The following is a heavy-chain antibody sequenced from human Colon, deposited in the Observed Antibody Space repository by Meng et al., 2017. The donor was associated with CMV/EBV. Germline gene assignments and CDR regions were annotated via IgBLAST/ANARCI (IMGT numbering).Heavy chain of an antibody. Sequence: SVKVSCKASGFTFTSSAVQWVRQARGQRLEWIGWIVVGSGNTNYAQKFQERVTITRDMSTSTAYMELSSLRSEDTAVYYCARDILAPATGGDYWGQGTLVTVSS. CDR3: ARDILAPATGGDY. CDR1: GFTFTSSA. CDR2: IVVGSGNT. D-gene: IGHD2-8*02. J-gene: IGHJ4*02. V-gene: IGHV1-58*01.